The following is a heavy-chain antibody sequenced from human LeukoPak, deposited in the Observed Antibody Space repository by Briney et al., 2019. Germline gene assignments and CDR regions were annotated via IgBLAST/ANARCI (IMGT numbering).Heavy chain of an antibody. V-gene: IGHV3-21*01. Sequence: PGGSLRLSCAASGFTFSSYSINWVRQAPGKGLEWVSSISSSSRYIYYADSVKGRFTISRNNPKNSLYLQMNSLRAEDTAVYYCARNRGDPSYFDYWGQGTLVTVSS. CDR1: GFTFSSYS. CDR3: ARNRGDPSYFDY. J-gene: IGHJ4*02. CDR2: ISSSSRYI. D-gene: IGHD4-17*01.